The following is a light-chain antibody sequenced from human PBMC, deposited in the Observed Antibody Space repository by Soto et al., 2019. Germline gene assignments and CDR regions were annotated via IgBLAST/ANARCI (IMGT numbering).Light chain of an antibody. CDR2: DAS. V-gene: IGKV1-33*01. J-gene: IGKJ5*01. CDR3: QQYENLPT. CDR1: QDINKY. Sequence: DIQMTQSPSSQSASVGDRVTITCQASQDINKYVSWYQQKPGKAPKLLIYDASNLEAGVPSRFRGSGSGTDFTFTISRLQPEDIATYYCQQYENLPTFGQGTRLEIK.